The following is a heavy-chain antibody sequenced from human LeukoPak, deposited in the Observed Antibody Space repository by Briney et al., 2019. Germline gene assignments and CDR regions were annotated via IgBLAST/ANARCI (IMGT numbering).Heavy chain of an antibody. J-gene: IGHJ5*02. CDR3: ARHYYDFRSGYSDNWFDP. D-gene: IGHD3-3*01. CDR2: IYTSGST. V-gene: IGHV4-4*09. Sequence: SETLSLTCTVSGGSISSYYWSWIRQPPGKELEWIGYIYTSGSTNYNPSLKSRVTISVDTSKNQFSLKLSSVTAADTAVYYCARHYYDFRSGYSDNWFDPWGQGTLVTVSS. CDR1: GGSISSYY.